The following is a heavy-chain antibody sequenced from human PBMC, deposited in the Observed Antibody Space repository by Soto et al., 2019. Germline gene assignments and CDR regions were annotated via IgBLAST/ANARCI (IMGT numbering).Heavy chain of an antibody. V-gene: IGHV3-21*01. CDR3: ARDRGFLEWLYYYYYYGMDV. CDR1: WLTGRSYR. Sequence: GSLRLSCAAPWLTGRSYRMNWVRQAPVKGLEWVSSIRSISSYIYYADSVKSRFTISRDNAKNSLYLQMNSLRAEDTAVYYCARDRGFLEWLYYYYYYGMDVWGQGTTVTVSS. J-gene: IGHJ6*02. CDR2: IRSISSYI. D-gene: IGHD3-3*01.